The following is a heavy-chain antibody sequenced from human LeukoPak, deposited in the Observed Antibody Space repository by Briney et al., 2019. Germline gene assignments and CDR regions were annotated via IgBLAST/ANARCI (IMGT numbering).Heavy chain of an antibody. CDR1: GGTFNSYA. J-gene: IGHJ4*02. D-gene: IGHD3-9*01. CDR3: ARDLLGSHTSYSSGARDY. Sequence: SVKVSCKASGGTFNSYAISWVRQAPGQGLEWMGGIVPIFDTADYAQKFQGRLTITADDSTSTAYMELSSLRAEDTAVYYCARDLLGSHTSYSSGARDYWGQGTLVTVSS. CDR2: IVPIFDTA. V-gene: IGHV1-69*13.